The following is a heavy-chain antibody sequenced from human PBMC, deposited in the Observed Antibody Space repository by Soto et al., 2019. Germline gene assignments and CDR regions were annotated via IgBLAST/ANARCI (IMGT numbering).Heavy chain of an antibody. J-gene: IGHJ4*02. Sequence: EVQLVESGGGLVQPGGSLRLSCEASGFIFNSYSMNWVRQAPGKGLEWISYINSGSTSVFYADSVKGRFTISRDNAKNSLYLQMNSLRAEDTAVYYCGSSASPDAYWGQGTLVTVSS. V-gene: IGHV3-48*01. CDR1: GFIFNSYS. CDR2: INSGSTSV. CDR3: GSSASPDAY. D-gene: IGHD3-22*01.